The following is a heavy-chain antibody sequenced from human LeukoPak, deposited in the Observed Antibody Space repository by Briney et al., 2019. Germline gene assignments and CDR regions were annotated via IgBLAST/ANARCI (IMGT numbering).Heavy chain of an antibody. V-gene: IGHV4-39*07. J-gene: IGHJ4*02. D-gene: IGHD2-2*01. Sequence: PSETLSLTCTVSGGSISSSSYYWGWIRQPPGKGLEWIGSIYYSGSTYYNPSLKSRVTISVDTSKNQFSLKLSSVTAADTAVYYCARAKFTIFDYWGQGTLVTVSS. CDR1: GGSISSSSYY. CDR3: ARAKFTIFDY. CDR2: IYYSGST.